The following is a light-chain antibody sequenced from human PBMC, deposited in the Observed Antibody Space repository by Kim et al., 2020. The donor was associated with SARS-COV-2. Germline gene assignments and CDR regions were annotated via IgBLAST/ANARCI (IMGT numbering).Light chain of an antibody. CDR2: GKN. Sequence: AVGQTGTITSQGDSLRSYYATRNQQKPRPAPILVIYGKNNRPAGIPDRFSGSSSGNTASLTITGTQAGDEADYYCNSRDSNDNVVFGGGTQLTVL. J-gene: IGLJ2*01. CDR3: NSRDSNDNVV. CDR1: SLRSYY. V-gene: IGLV3-19*01.